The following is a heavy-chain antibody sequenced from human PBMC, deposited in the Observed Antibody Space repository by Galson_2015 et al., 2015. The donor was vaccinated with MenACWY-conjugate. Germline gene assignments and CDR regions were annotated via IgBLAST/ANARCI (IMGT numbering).Heavy chain of an antibody. D-gene: IGHD3-16*01. V-gene: IGHV3-53*01. J-gene: IGHJ4*02. Sequence: SLRLSCAASGFIVSSNYMSWVRPAPGKGLEWVSVLYSDGTTYYADSVKGRFTVSRDNAKNTLYLQMNSLKVEDRAVYYCAKMRENAGVVGGDYFDYWGQGALVPISP. CDR2: LYSDGTT. CDR3: AKMRENAGVVGGDYFDY. CDR1: GFIVSSNY.